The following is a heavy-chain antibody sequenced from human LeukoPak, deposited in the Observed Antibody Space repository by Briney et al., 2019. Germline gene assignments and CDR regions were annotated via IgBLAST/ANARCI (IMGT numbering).Heavy chain of an antibody. CDR1: GFTFSNAW. Sequence: GGSLRLSCAASGFTFSNAWMSWVRQAPGKGLEWVGRIKSKTDGGTTDYAAPVKGRFTISRDDSKNTLYLQMNSLKTEDTAVYYCTTEVEYYDILTGYYTGYGMDVWGQGTTVTVSS. V-gene: IGHV3-15*01. J-gene: IGHJ6*02. CDR3: TTEVEYYDILTGYYTGYGMDV. CDR2: IKSKTDGGTT. D-gene: IGHD3-9*01.